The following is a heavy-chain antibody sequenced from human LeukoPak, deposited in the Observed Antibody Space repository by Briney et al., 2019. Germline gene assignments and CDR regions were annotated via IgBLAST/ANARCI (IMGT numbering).Heavy chain of an antibody. V-gene: IGHV3-21*01. CDR3: ARELGGEGYDFWSGYYTGSNPFDY. CDR2: ISSSSSYI. CDR1: RFTFSSYA. J-gene: IGHJ4*02. D-gene: IGHD3-3*01. Sequence: GGSLRLSCAASRFTFSSYAMSWVRQAPGKGLEWVSSISSSSSYIYYADSVKGRFTISRDNARNSLYLQMLSLRAEDTAVYYCARELGGEGYDFWSGYYTGSNPFDYWGQGTLVTVSS.